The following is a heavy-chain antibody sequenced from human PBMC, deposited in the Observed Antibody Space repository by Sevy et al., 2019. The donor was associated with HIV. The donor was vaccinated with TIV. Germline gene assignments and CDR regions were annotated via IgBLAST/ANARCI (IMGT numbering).Heavy chain of an antibody. CDR3: AREGCTKPHDY. CDR1: GFTFSKYS. J-gene: IGHJ4*02. V-gene: IGHV3-23*01. D-gene: IGHD2-8*01. Sequence: GGSLRLYCAASGFTFSKYSMSWVRQPPGKGLEWVSTLSFGCGEINYADSVKARFTISRDNSKSSVYLQMNNLRPEDTAVYYCAREGCTKPHDYWGQGTLVTVSS. CDR2: LSFGCGEI.